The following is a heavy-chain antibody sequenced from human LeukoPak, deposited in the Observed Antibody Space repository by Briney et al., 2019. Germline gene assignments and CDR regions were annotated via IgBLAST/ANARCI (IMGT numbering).Heavy chain of an antibody. Sequence: ASVKVSCKASGYIFTSYYMHWVRQAPGQGLEWMAIINPSGGSTSYAQKFQGRITMTRDMSTSTVYMELSSLRSDDTAVYYCARVGRYDYVWGSYLYWGQGTLVTVSS. CDR3: ARVGRYDYVWGSYLY. J-gene: IGHJ4*02. D-gene: IGHD3-16*02. V-gene: IGHV1-46*01. CDR2: INPSGGST. CDR1: GYIFTSYY.